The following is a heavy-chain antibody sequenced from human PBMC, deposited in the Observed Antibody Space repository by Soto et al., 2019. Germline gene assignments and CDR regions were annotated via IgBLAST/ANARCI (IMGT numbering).Heavy chain of an antibody. Sequence: QVQLVQSGTEVKKPGSSVKVSCKASRGTFINDAFSWLRQAPGQGLEWVGVIIPMFGSANYAQRFQGRVTIAADETTSTVYLELGSLRSEDTAVFYCASTDDYDTSAYGGSSSYYGAMDVWGQGTTVTVSS. J-gene: IGHJ6*02. CDR2: IIPMFGSA. CDR1: RGTFINDA. V-gene: IGHV1-69*01. CDR3: ASTDDYDTSAYGGSSSYYGAMDV. D-gene: IGHD3-9*01.